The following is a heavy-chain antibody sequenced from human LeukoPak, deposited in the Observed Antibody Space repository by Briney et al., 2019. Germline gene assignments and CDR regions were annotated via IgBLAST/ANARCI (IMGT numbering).Heavy chain of an antibody. CDR2: INSEGSST. Sequence: GGCLRLSCAASGFTLSTYWMHWVRPAPGKGRGWVSRINSEGSSTTYADSVKGRFTISRDNAKNILYLQMNSLRAEDTAVYHCARDPAPQGWFDSWGQGTLVTVSS. CDR3: ARDPAPQGWFDS. V-gene: IGHV3-74*01. CDR1: GFTLSTYW. J-gene: IGHJ5*01.